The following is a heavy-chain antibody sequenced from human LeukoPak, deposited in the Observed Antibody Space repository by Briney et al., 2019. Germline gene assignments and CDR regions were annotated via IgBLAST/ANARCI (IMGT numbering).Heavy chain of an antibody. J-gene: IGHJ4*02. D-gene: IGHD1-14*01. CDR1: GYTFTGYY. CDR3: ARSRGKPNYFDY. V-gene: IGHV1-2*02. Sequence: ASVKVSCKASGYTFTGYYMHWVRQAPGQGLEWMGWINPNSGGTNYAQKFQGRVTMTRDTSISTAYMEQSRLRSDDTAVYYCARSRGKPNYFDYWGQGTLVTVSS. CDR2: INPNSGGT.